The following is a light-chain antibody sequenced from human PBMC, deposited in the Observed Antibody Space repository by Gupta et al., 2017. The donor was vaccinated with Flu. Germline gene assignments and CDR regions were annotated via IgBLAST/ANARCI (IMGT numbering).Light chain of an antibody. CDR2: DDS. J-gene: IGLJ1*01. Sequence: SSVLTQTPSMSVAPGQMAKITCGGNDLGRKSVHWFQQKPGQAPILVVQDDSDRPPGIPERFSGSTSGNTATLTISRVEAGDEADYYCQVWDSDHYVFGGGTKVTVL. V-gene: IGLV3-21*02. CDR3: QVWDSDHYV. CDR1: DLGRKS.